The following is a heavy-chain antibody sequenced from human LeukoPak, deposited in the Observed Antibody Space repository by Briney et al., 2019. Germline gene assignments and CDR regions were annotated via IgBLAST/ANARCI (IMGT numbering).Heavy chain of an antibody. CDR3: AKGGYSSSSPELTW. CDR1: GFTFSPYV. V-gene: IGHV3-23*01. CDR2: ISGNSDTT. J-gene: IGHJ4*01. D-gene: IGHD6-6*01. Sequence: GGSLRLSCAASGFTFSPYVMSWVRQAPGKGLKWVSTISGNSDTTYYADSVKGRFTISGDNSKSTLYLKMNSLRAEDTAVYHCAKGGYSSSSPELTWWGHGTLVTVSS.